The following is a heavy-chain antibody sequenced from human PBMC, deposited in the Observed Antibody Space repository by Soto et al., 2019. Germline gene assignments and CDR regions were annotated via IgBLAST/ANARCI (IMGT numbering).Heavy chain of an antibody. Sequence: GGSLRLSCAASGFTFSSYGMHWVRQAPGKGLEWVAVISYDGSNKYYADSVKGRFTISRDNSKNTLYLQMNSLRAEDTAVYYCAKDWWGLIAAAGTLDYWGQGTLVTVSS. CDR1: GFTFSSYG. V-gene: IGHV3-30*18. D-gene: IGHD6-13*01. CDR2: ISYDGSNK. J-gene: IGHJ4*02. CDR3: AKDWWGLIAAAGTLDY.